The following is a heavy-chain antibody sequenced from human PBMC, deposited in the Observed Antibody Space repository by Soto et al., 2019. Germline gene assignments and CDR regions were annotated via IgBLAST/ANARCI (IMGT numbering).Heavy chain of an antibody. J-gene: IGHJ5*02. V-gene: IGHV1-69*13. D-gene: IGHD3-3*01. Sequence: ASVKVSCKASGGTFSSYAISWVRQAPGQGLEWMGGIIPIFGTANYAQKFQGRVTITADESTSTAYMELSSLRSEDTAVYYCARDREYYDFWRDNWFDPWGQGTLVTVSS. CDR2: IIPIFGTA. CDR1: GGTFSSYA. CDR3: ARDREYYDFWRDNWFDP.